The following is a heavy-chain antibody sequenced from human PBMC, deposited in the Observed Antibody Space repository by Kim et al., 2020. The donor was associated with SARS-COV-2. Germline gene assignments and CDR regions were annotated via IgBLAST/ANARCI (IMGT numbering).Heavy chain of an antibody. CDR2: IKSKTDGGTT. CDR3: TTAPLGYCSGGSCYLVDY. D-gene: IGHD2-15*01. CDR1: GFTFSNAW. V-gene: IGHV3-15*01. Sequence: GGSLRLSCAASGFTFSNAWMSWVRQAPGKGLEWVGRIKSKTDGGTTDYAAPVKGRFTISRDDSKNTLYLQMNSLKTEDTAVYYCTTAPLGYCSGGSCYLVDYCGQGTLVTVSS. J-gene: IGHJ4*02.